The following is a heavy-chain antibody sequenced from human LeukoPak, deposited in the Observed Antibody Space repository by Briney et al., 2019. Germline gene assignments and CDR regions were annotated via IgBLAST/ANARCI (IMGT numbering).Heavy chain of an antibody. J-gene: IGHJ3*02. CDR2: ISSSSSYI. D-gene: IGHD4/OR15-4a*01. CDR1: GFTFSTYS. Sequence: PGGSLRLSCAASGFTFSTYSMSWVRQAPGKGLEWVSSISSSSSYIYYADSVKGRFTISRDNAKNSLYLQMNSLRAEDTAVYYCARDSTFVLAAFDIWGQGTMVTVSS. CDR3: ARDSTFVLAAFDI. V-gene: IGHV3-21*01.